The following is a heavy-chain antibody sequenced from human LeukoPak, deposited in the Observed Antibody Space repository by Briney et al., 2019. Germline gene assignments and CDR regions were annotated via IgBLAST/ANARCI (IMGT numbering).Heavy chain of an antibody. D-gene: IGHD5-12*01. Sequence: ASVKVSCKASGYTFTSYYMHWVRQAPGQGLEWMGIINPSGGSTSYAQKFQGRVTMTRDTSTSTVYMELSSLRSDDTAVYYCARTYSGYLYFDYWGQGTVVTVSS. CDR2: INPSGGST. CDR3: ARTYSGYLYFDY. V-gene: IGHV1-46*01. J-gene: IGHJ4*02. CDR1: GYTFTSYY.